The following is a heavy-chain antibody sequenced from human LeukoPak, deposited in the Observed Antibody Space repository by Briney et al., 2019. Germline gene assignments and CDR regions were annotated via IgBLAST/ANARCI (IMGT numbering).Heavy chain of an antibody. CDR2: INPNSGGT. CDR3: ARDRTRTGYSSCWYHDY. V-gene: IGHV1-2*02. J-gene: IGHJ4*02. Sequence: ASVKVSCKASGYTFTCYYMHWVRQAPGKGLEWKGWINPNSGGTNYAQKFQGRVTMTRDTSISTAYMELSRLRSDDTAVYYCARDRTRTGYSSCWYHDYWGQGTLVTVSS. CDR1: GYTFTCYY. D-gene: IGHD6-19*01.